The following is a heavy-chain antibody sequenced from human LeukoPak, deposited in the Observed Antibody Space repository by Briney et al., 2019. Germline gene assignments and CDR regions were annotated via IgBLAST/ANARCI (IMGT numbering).Heavy chain of an antibody. Sequence: SETLSLTCTVHGEFFGGSYWNWIRQSPGKGLEWIGEINHSGNTNYNPSLKSRVTISVDTSKNQFSLKLSSVTAADTAMYYCARVRRDIVATIPPYFDYWGQGTLVTVSS. CDR2: INHSGNT. CDR3: ARVRRDIVATIPPYFDY. CDR1: GEFFGGSY. D-gene: IGHD5-12*01. V-gene: IGHV4-34*01. J-gene: IGHJ4*02.